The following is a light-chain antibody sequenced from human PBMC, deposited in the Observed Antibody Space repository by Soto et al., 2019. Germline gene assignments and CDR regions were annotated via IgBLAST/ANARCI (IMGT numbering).Light chain of an antibody. CDR2: AAS. J-gene: IGKJ1*01. CDR3: QQYNNWPLT. Sequence: EVVMTQSPATLSVAPGERATLSCRASQSLGTNLAWYQQKPGQTPRLLIYAASTRGTGVPARFSGSGSWTDFTLTISGLQSEDFALFYCQQYNNWPLTFGQGTKVEIK. V-gene: IGKV3D-15*01. CDR1: QSLGTN.